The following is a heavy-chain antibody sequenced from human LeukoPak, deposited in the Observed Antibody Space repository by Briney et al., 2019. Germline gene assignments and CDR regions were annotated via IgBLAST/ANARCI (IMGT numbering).Heavy chain of an antibody. CDR1: GYTFTNYY. D-gene: IGHD3-22*01. V-gene: IGHV1-46*01. CDR3: ARAYYYDSSGFYPGGDF. Sequence: ASVKASCKASGYTFTNYYMYWVRQAPGQGLEWMGIINPGTGSTSYAQKFQGRVTMTRDTSTSTVYMELSRLRSEDTAVYYCARAYYYDSSGFYPGGDFWGQGTLVTVSS. J-gene: IGHJ4*02. CDR2: INPGTGST.